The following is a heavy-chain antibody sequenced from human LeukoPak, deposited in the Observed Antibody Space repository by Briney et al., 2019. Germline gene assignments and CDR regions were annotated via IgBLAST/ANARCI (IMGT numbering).Heavy chain of an antibody. V-gene: IGHV3-23*01. Sequence: GASLRLSCAASGFTFSRHAMSWVRQAAGKGPEWVSVISASGDSTYYADAVKGRFTISRDNSKNTLWLQMNSLRVEDTAVYYCAKGGALDPWGQGTLVTVSS. J-gene: IGHJ5*02. CDR1: GFTFSRHA. CDR2: ISASGDST. D-gene: IGHD3-16*01. CDR3: AKGGALDP.